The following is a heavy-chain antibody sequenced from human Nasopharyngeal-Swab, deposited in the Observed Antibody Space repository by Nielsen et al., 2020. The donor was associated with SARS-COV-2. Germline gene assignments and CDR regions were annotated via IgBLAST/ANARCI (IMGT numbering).Heavy chain of an antibody. J-gene: IGHJ4*02. V-gene: IGHV3-33*01. D-gene: IGHD4-17*01. CDR1: GFTFSSYG. Sequence: GESLKISCAASGFTFSSYGMHWVRQAPGKGLEWVAVIWYDGSNNYYADSVKGRFTISRDNSKNTLYLQMNSLRAEDTAVYYCARDRTVTTTVYFDYWGQGTLVTVSS. CDR3: ARDRTVTTTVYFDY. CDR2: IWYDGSNN.